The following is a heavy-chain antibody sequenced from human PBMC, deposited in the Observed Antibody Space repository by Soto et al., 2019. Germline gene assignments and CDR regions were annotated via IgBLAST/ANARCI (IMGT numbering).Heavy chain of an antibody. D-gene: IGHD2-2*01. CDR1: GWSLSGYY. V-gene: IGHV4-34*01. Sequence: GTLSLTCGVYGWSLSGYYWSWSRQLPGKGLEWIGEINHSGSTNYNPSLKSRVTISVDTSKNQFSLKLSSVTAADTAVYYCARHAIVVVPGSFDPWGQGTLVTVSS. J-gene: IGHJ5*02. CDR3: ARHAIVVVPGSFDP. CDR2: INHSGST.